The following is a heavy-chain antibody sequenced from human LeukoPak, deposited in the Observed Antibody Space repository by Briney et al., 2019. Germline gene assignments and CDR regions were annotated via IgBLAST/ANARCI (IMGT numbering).Heavy chain of an antibody. CDR2: MYYSGST. CDR1: GGSISSSRYY. Sequence: PSETLSLTCTVSGGSISSSRYYWGWIRQPPGKGLEWIGSMYYSGSTYYNPSLKSRVTISVDTSKNQFSLNLRSVTAADTAVYYCARITVTTDWDAFDIWGQGTMVTVSS. D-gene: IGHD4-17*01. CDR3: ARITVTTDWDAFDI. V-gene: IGHV4-39*07. J-gene: IGHJ3*02.